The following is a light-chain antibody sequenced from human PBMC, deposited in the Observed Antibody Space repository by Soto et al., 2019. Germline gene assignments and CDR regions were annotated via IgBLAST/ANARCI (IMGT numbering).Light chain of an antibody. CDR1: QGVSSY. J-gene: IGKJ4*01. V-gene: IGKV3-11*01. Sequence: EIELTQSPATLSSSPGERATLSCRASQGVSSYLAWYQQKPGQAPRLLIYDASNRATGVPARFSGSGSGTDFTLTISSLEPEDFAVYYCQQRSNWPPSFGGGTKVEIK. CDR2: DAS. CDR3: QQRSNWPPS.